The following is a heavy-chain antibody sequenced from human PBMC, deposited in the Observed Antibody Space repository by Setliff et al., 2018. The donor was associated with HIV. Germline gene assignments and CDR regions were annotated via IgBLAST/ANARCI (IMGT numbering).Heavy chain of an antibody. CDR2: INPNSGGT. CDR1: GYTFTGYY. D-gene: IGHD3-3*01. CDR3: AGSWSGYPLSFGY. Sequence: ASVKVSCKASGYTFTGYYMHWVRQAPGQGLEWMGRINPNSGGTKYAQKFHGRVTITADESTNTAYMELSSLGSGDTAVYYCAGSWSGYPLSFGYWGQGTLVTVSS. J-gene: IGHJ4*02. V-gene: IGHV1-2*06.